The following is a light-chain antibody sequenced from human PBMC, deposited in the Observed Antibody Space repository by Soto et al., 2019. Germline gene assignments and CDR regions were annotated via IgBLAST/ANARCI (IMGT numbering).Light chain of an antibody. J-gene: IGLJ2*01. CDR2: DTS. Sequence: QAVVTQEPSLTVYPGGTVTLTCGSSTGAVTSGHYPYWFQQKPGQAPRTLIYDTSNKHSWTPARFSGSLLGGKAALTLSGAQPADEAEYYCLHSYSGARRDVVFGGGTKLTVL. V-gene: IGLV7-46*01. CDR1: TGAVTSGHY. CDR3: LHSYSGARRDVV.